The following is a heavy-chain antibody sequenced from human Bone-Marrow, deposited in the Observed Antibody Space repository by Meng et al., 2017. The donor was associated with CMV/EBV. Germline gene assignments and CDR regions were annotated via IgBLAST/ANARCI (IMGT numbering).Heavy chain of an antibody. D-gene: IGHD3-10*01. J-gene: IGHJ6*02. CDR1: GFTFSSYG. CDR3: AKDSSYYYGSGSYLMYYYYGMDV. Sequence: GGSLRLSCAASGFTFSSYGMHWVRQAPGKGLEWVAFIRYDGSNKYYADSVKGRFTISRDNSKNTLYLQMNSLRAEDTAVYYCAKDSSYYYGSGSYLMYYYYGMDVWGQGTTVTGSS. CDR2: IRYDGSNK. V-gene: IGHV3-30*02.